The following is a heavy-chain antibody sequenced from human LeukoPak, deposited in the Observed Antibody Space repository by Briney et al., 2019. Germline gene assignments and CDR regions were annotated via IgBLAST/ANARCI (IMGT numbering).Heavy chain of an antibody. D-gene: IGHD3-22*01. CDR3: AREASSGLGAFDI. CDR1: GFTFSGNA. Sequence: GGSLRLSCAASGFTFSGNAMNWVRQAPGKGLEWVSSISMSSTYIYYADSVKGRFTISRDKSKNTLHLQMNSLRAEDAAVYFCAREASSGLGAFDIWGQGTMVTVSS. J-gene: IGHJ3*02. V-gene: IGHV3-21*01. CDR2: ISMSSTYI.